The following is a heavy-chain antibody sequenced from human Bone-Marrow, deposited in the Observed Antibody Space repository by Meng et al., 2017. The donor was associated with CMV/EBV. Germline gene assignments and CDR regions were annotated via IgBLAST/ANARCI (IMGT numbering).Heavy chain of an antibody. CDR3: ARAYCSGGSCPHPYYYYGMDV. J-gene: IGHJ6*02. Sequence: GESLKISCAASGFTVSSNYMSWVRQAPGKGLEWVSVIYSGGSTYYADSVKGRFTISRDNSKNTLYLQMNSLRAEDTAVYYCARAYCSGGSCPHPYYYYGMDVWGQGPTVTVSS. V-gene: IGHV3-53*01. CDR1: GFTVSSNY. D-gene: IGHD2-15*01. CDR2: IYSGGST.